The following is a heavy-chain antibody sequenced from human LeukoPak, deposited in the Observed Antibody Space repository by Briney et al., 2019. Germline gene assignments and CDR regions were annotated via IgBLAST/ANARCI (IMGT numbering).Heavy chain of an antibody. Sequence: GSSVKVSCKASGGTFSSYAISWVRQAPGQGLEWMGGIIPIFGTANYAQKFQGRVTITADKSTSTAYVELSSLRSEDTAVYYCAGNDYGGNSFIYYYYMDVWGKGTTVTVSS. CDR3: AGNDYGGNSFIYYYYMDV. V-gene: IGHV1-69*06. CDR1: GGTFSSYA. J-gene: IGHJ6*03. CDR2: IIPIFGTA. D-gene: IGHD4-23*01.